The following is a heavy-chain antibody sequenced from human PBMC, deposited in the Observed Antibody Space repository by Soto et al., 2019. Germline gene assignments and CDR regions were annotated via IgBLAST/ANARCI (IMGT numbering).Heavy chain of an antibody. V-gene: IGHV3-7*05. D-gene: IGHD3-22*01. CDR3: ARDGNYYDGSVYYDTFDI. CDR1: GFTFSNYW. Sequence: KLVESGRGLVQPGGSLRLSCAAYGFTFSNYWMTWVRQAPGKGLEWVANIKEDGSEKYYVDSVKGRFTISRDNAKNSLYLQMNSLRAEDTAVYYCARDGNYYDGSVYYDTFDIWGQGTMVTVSS. J-gene: IGHJ3*02. CDR2: IKEDGSEK.